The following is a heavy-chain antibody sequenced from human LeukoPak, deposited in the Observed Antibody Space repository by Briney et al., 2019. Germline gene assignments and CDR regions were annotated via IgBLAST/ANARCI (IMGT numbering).Heavy chain of an antibody. CDR2: IYYSGST. CDR3: ARNSYGSGRYYGY. J-gene: IGHJ4*02. V-gene: IGHV4-39*07. CDR1: GGSINSSYYY. D-gene: IGHD3-10*01. Sequence: PSETLSLTCTVSGGSINSSYYYWGWIRQSPGKGLEWIGSIYYSGSTYYNPSLKSRVTISVDTSKNQFSLKLSSVTAADTAVYYCARNSYGSGRYYGYWGQGTLVTVSS.